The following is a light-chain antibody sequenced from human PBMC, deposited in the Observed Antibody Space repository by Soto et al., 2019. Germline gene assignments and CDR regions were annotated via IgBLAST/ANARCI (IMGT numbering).Light chain of an antibody. Sequence: QSVLTPPPSVSAAPGQKVTISCAGSSSNIGNNYISWYQQLPGTAPTLLIYDNNKRPSGIPDRFSGSKSGTSATLGITGLQTGDEADYYCGTWDNSLSALYVFGSGTKVTVL. CDR1: SSNIGNNY. CDR3: GTWDNSLSALYV. J-gene: IGLJ1*01. V-gene: IGLV1-51*01. CDR2: DNN.